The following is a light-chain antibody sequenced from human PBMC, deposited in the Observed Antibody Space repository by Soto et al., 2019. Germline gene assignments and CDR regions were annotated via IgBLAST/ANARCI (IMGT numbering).Light chain of an antibody. J-gene: IGLJ3*02. CDR2: DSS. CDR3: GTSDSAGRVV. CDR1: NSNIGNNY. V-gene: IGLV1-51*01. Sequence: QAVLTQPPSVSAAPGQRVTISCSGSNSNIGNNYVSWYQQFPGTAPRLLIYDSSKRPSEIPDRFSGSKPGTSATLDITGLQTGDEADYYCGTSDSAGRVVFGGGTKLTVL.